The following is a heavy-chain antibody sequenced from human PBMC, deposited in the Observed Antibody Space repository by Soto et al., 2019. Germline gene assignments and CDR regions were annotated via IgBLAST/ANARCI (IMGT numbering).Heavy chain of an antibody. CDR1: GGSISSYY. CDR2: IYYSGST. D-gene: IGHD3-9*01. J-gene: IGHJ4*02. V-gene: IGHV4-59*01. Sequence: SDTLSLTCTVSGGSISSYYWSWIRQPPGQGLEWIGYIYYSGSTNYNPSLKSRVTISVDTSKNQFSLKLSSVTAADTAVYYCARARVPYYDISRPNYFDYWGQGTLVTVCS. CDR3: ARARVPYYDISRPNYFDY.